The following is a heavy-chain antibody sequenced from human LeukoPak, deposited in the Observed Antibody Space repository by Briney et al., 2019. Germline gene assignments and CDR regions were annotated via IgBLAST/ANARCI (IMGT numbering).Heavy chain of an antibody. Sequence: GGSLRLYGTADGFTFSGYWMTWVRQAPGKGLEGVINIKQDGSGKAYVDTGRGRFTISRENAKNSLYLQMNSLRAEDTAVYYCARDFYYYIDVWGKGTTVTVSS. V-gene: IGHV3-7*01. CDR3: ARDFYYYIDV. CDR2: IKQDGSGK. CDR1: GFTFSGYW. J-gene: IGHJ6*03.